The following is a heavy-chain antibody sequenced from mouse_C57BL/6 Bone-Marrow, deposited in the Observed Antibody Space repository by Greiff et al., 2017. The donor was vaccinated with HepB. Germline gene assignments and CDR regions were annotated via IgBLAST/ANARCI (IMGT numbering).Heavy chain of an antibody. CDR2: INPYNGGT. V-gene: IGHV1-19*01. D-gene: IGHD1-1*01. Sequence: VQLKQSGPVLVKPGASVKMSCKASGYTFTDYYMNWVKQSHGKSLEWIGVINPYNGGTSYNQKFKGKATLTVDKSSSTAYMELNSLTSEDSAVYYCASSTTVVAPHFDVWGTGTTVTVSS. CDR1: GYTFTDYY. CDR3: ASSTTVVAPHFDV. J-gene: IGHJ1*03.